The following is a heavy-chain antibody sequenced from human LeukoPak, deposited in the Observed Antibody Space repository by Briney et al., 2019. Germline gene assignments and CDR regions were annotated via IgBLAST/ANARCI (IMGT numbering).Heavy chain of an antibody. J-gene: IGHJ4*02. V-gene: IGHV3-23*01. Sequence: GGSLRLSCAASGFTFSNCAMNWVRQGPGTGLERVSGITDSGGRRYCADSVKGRFTITKHNSENTLYLQMNTLRAEDTAIYFCAKSLAARWVIDYWGQGTLVTVSS. CDR1: GFTFSNCA. CDR3: AKSLAARWVIDY. CDR2: ITDSGGRR. D-gene: IGHD6-25*01.